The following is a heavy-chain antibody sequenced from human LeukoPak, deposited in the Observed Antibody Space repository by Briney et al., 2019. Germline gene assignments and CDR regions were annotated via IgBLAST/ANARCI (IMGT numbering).Heavy chain of an antibody. CDR1: GFSISSYW. CDR2: INPDGSDK. J-gene: IGHJ4*02. D-gene: IGHD4/OR15-4a*01. V-gene: IGHV3-7*01. Sequence: GGSLRLSCAASGFSISSYWMSWVRQAPGKGLEWVASINPDGSDKYYVDSVKGRFTISRGNAENSLYLQMNNLRAEDTSVYYCARLTTMVTTFVYWGQGALVTVSS. CDR3: ARLTTMVTTFVY.